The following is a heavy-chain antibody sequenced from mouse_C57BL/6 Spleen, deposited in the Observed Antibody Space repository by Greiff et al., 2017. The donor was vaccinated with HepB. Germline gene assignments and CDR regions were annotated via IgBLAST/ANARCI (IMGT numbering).Heavy chain of an antibody. CDR1: GFTFSDYG. Sequence: EVMFVESGGGLVKPGGSLKLSCAASGFTFSDYGMHWVRQAPEKGLEWVAYISSGSSTIYYADTVKGRFTITRDNAKNTLFLQMTSLRSEDTAMYYCARRCEYDDGDGYYYAMDYWGQGTSVTVSS. J-gene: IGHJ4*01. D-gene: IGHD2-4*01. CDR2: ISSGSSTI. CDR3: ARRCEYDDGDGYYYAMDY. V-gene: IGHV5-17*01.